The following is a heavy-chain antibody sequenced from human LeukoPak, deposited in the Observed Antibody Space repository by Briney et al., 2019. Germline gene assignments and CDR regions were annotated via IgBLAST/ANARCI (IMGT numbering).Heavy chain of an antibody. CDR1: GISFRSYG. V-gene: IGHV3-30*02. CDR3: ATDISTHYFGS. D-gene: IGHD3-9*01. CDR2: IWYDASNK. J-gene: IGHJ4*02. Sequence: GGSLRLSCAASGISFRSYGMHWVRQAPGKGLEWVTFIWYDASNKYYAESVKGRFTISRDNSRSTVFLQMNSLRAEDTAIYYCATDISTHYFGSWGQGTLVTVSS.